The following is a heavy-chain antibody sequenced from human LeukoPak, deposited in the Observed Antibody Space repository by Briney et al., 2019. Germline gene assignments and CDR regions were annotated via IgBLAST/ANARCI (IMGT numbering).Heavy chain of an antibody. V-gene: IGHV3-64D*09. CDR1: GFTFSDYA. CDR3: VKGQEVVYAPTFDY. J-gene: IGHJ4*02. CDR2: IGTNGRST. D-gene: IGHD2-8*02. Sequence: PGGSLRLSCSASGFTFSDYAMHWVRQAPGKGLEYVSAIGTNGRSTYYADSVEGGFTISRDNSKNTLFLQMSSLRPEDTALYYCVKGQEVVYAPTFDYWGQGTLVTVSS.